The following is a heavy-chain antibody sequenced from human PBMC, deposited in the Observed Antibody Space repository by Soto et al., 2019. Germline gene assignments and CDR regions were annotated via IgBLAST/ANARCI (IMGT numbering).Heavy chain of an antibody. CDR1: GYTFTSYG. V-gene: IGHV1-18*01. Sequence: ASVKVSCKASGYTFTSYGISWVRQAPGQGLEGMGWISAYNGNTNYAQKPQGRVTMTEDTSADTAYMELSSLRSDDPAVYYCGIPGATGHLDYWGQGSRVTVSS. D-gene: IGHD3-10*01. CDR2: ISAYNGNT. CDR3: GIPGATGHLDY. J-gene: IGHJ4*02.